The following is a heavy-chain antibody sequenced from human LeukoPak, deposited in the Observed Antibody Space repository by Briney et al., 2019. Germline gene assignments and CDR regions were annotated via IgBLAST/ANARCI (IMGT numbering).Heavy chain of an antibody. CDR1: GFTFSNAW. V-gene: IGHV3-15*01. Sequence: GGSLRLSCAASGFTFSNAWMSWVRQAPGKGLEWVGRIKSKTDGGTTDYAAPVKGRFTISRDGSKNTLYLQMNSLKTEDTAVYYCTTAPYCSSTSCYGQYYYGMDVWGQGTTVTVSS. CDR3: TTAPYCSSTSCYGQYYYGMDV. J-gene: IGHJ6*02. D-gene: IGHD2-2*01. CDR2: IKSKTDGGTT.